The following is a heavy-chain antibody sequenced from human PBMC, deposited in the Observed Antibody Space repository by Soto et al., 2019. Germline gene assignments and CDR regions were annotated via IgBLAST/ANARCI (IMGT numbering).Heavy chain of an antibody. J-gene: IGHJ6*02. Sequence: KPSETLSLTCTVSGGSISSGDYYWSWIRQPPGKGLEWIGYIYYSGSTYYNPSLKSRVTISVDTSKNQFSLKLSSVTAADTAVYYCARGNNVLRFLEWLPQYYYYGMDVWGQGTTVTVSS. CDR3: ARGNNVLRFLEWLPQYYYYGMDV. D-gene: IGHD3-3*01. CDR2: IYYSGST. V-gene: IGHV4-30-4*01. CDR1: GGSISSGDYY.